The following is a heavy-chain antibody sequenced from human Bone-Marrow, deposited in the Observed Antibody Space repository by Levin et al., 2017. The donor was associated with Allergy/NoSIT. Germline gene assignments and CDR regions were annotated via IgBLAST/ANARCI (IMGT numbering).Heavy chain of an antibody. V-gene: IGHV4-39*01. J-gene: IGHJ4*02. Sequence: PSETLSLTCTVSGGSISSSSYYWGWIRQPPGKGLEWIGSIYYSGSTYYNPSLKSRVTISVDTSKNQFSLKLSSVTAADTAVYYCARETGYSGYPIPDYWGQGTLVTVSS. CDR2: IYYSGST. CDR1: GGSISSSSYY. CDR3: ARETGYSGYPIPDY. D-gene: IGHD5-12*01.